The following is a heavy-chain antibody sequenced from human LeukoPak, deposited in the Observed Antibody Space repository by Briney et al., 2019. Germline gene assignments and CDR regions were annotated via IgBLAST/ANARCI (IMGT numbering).Heavy chain of an antibody. CDR1: GFTFSSYA. V-gene: IGHV3-64*01. D-gene: IGHD2-2*01. Sequence: PGGSLRLSCAASGFTFSSYAMHWVRQAPGKGLEYVSAISSNGGSTYYANSVKGRFTISRDNSKNKLYLQMGSLRAEDMAVYYCARGDCSSTSCYPHWGQGTMVTVSS. CDR3: ARGDCSSTSCYPH. J-gene: IGHJ4*02. CDR2: ISSNGGST.